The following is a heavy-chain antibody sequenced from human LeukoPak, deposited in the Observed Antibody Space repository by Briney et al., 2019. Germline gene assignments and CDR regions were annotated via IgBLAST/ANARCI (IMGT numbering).Heavy chain of an antibody. D-gene: IGHD6-13*01. J-gene: IGHJ4*02. Sequence: SETLSLNCAVYGGSFSGYYWSWIRQPPGKGLEWIGEINHSGNTNYNPSLKSRVTISVDTSKNQFSLKLSSVTAADTAVYYCARGRSVRIAAAGTLFRYWGQGTLVTVSS. CDR2: INHSGNT. CDR1: GGSFSGYY. CDR3: ARGRSVRIAAAGTLFRY. V-gene: IGHV4-34*01.